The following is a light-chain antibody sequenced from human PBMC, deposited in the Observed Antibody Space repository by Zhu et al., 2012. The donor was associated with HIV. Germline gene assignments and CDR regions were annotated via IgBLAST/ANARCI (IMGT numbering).Light chain of an antibody. CDR3: QQYNSWPWT. CDR1: QSVNSY. J-gene: IGKJ1*01. Sequence: EIVLTQSPATLSLSPGERATLSCRASQSVNSYLAWYQQKPGQAPRLLIYDASSRATGIPARFSGSGSATEFTLTISSLQSEDFAVYHCQQYNSWPWTFGQGTKVDIK. CDR2: DAS. V-gene: IGKV3D-15*01.